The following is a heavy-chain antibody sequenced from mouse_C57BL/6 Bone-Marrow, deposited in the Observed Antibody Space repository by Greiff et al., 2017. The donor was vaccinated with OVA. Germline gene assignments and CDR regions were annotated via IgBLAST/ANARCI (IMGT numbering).Heavy chain of an antibody. J-gene: IGHJ2*01. CDR2: INPYNGDT. V-gene: IGHV1-20*01. CDR3: ARGRTTVVAEDY. CDR1: GYSFTGYF. D-gene: IGHD1-1*01. Sequence: DVQLQESGPELVKPGDSVKISCKASGYSFTGYFMNWVMQSHGKSLEWIGRINPYNGDTFYNQKFKGKATLTVDKSSSTAHMELRSLTSEDSAVYYCARGRTTVVAEDYWGQGTTLTVSS.